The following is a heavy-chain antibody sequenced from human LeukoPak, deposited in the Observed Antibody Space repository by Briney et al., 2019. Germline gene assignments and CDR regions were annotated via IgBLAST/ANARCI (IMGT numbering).Heavy chain of an antibody. CDR1: GYKCNAYW. V-gene: IGHV5-51*01. J-gene: IGHJ3*01. D-gene: IGHD3-22*01. CDR3: ARPNITSYYDSRGYDAFDV. Sequence: GESLKISCKGSGYKCNAYWIAWVRQMPGKGLEWMGIIYPDDSDTRYSPSFQGQVTISADKSVSIAYLQWSSLKASDTAMYSCARPNITSYYDSRGYDAFDVWGQGTMVIVSS. CDR2: IYPDDSDT.